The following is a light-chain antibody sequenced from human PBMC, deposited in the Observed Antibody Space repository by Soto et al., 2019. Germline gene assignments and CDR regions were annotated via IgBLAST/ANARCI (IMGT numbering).Light chain of an antibody. CDR1: QAISSH. CDR3: QQLNSYPLT. Sequence: DIQLTQSPSFLSASVGGRVTITCRASQAISSHLAWYQQKPGKAPNLLIYGASTLQSGVPSRFSGSGSGTQFTLTISSLQPEDFATYYCQQLNSYPLTFGPGTKVIS. V-gene: IGKV1-9*01. J-gene: IGKJ3*01. CDR2: GAS.